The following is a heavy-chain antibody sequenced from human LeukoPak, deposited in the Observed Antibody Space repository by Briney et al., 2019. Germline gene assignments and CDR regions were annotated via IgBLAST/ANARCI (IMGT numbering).Heavy chain of an antibody. V-gene: IGHV3-30*18. J-gene: IGHJ6*03. D-gene: IGHD2-21*01. CDR1: GFTFSSYG. CDR3: AKDLEYSSNYYYYYYMDV. CDR2: ISYDGSNK. Sequence: GGSLRLSCAASGFTFSSYGMHWVRQAPGKGLEWVAVISYDGSNKYYADSVKGRFTISRDNSKNTLYLQMNSLRAEDTAVYYCAKDLEYSSNYYYYYYMDVWGKGTTVTVSS.